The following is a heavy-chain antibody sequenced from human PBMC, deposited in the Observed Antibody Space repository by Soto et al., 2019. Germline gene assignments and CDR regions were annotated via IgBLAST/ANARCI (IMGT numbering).Heavy chain of an antibody. J-gene: IGHJ6*03. CDR3: AKGPTYDILTGRRYSYHMDV. V-gene: IGHV3-23*01. Sequence: PGGSLRLSCAASGFTFSSYAMSWVRQAPGRGLEWVSAISGSGGSTYYADSVKGRFTISRDNSKNTLYLQMNSLRAEDTAVYYCAKGPTYDILTGRRYSYHMDVSGKGTTVTVSS. CDR2: ISGSGGST. CDR1: GFTFSSYA. D-gene: IGHD3-9*01.